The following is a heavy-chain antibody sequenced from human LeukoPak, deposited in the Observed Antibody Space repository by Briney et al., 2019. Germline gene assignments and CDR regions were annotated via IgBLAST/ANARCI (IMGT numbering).Heavy chain of an antibody. V-gene: IGHV4-59*01. J-gene: IGHJ1*01. CDR3: ASGRVQLTYFQY. D-gene: IGHD1-1*01. CDR1: GASISGYY. Sequence: PSETLSLTCTVSGASISGYYWTWIRQPPGKGLEWIGYIYNSGSTNYNPSLKSRVTMSVDTSKNQFSLKVTSVTPADTVVYYCASGRVQLTYFQYWGQGTLATVSS. CDR2: IYNSGST.